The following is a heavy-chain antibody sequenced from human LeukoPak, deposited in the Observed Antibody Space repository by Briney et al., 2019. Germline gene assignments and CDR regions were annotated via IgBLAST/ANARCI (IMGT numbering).Heavy chain of an antibody. CDR2: IIPIFGTA. D-gene: IGHD1-26*01. V-gene: IGHV1-69*13. Sequence: ASVKVSCKASGGTFSSYAISWVRQAPGQGLEWMGGIIPIFGTANYAQKFQGRVTITADESTSTAYMELSSLRSEDTAVYYCARDAPSKSYYPVDYWGQGTLVTVSS. CDR3: ARDAPSKSYYPVDY. CDR1: GGTFSSYA. J-gene: IGHJ4*02.